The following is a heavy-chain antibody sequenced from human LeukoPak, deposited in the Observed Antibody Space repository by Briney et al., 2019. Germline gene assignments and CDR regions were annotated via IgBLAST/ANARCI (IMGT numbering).Heavy chain of an antibody. CDR3: ARSELSKYYYYGMDV. CDR1: GFTFSDYY. Sequence: NPGGSLRLSCAASGFTFSDYYMSWIRQAPGKGLEWVSYISSSGSTIYYADSVKGRFTISRDNAKNSLYLQMNSLRAEGTAVYYCARSELSKYYYYGMDVWGQGTTVTVSS. J-gene: IGHJ6*02. CDR2: ISSSGSTI. D-gene: IGHD1-7*01. V-gene: IGHV3-11*01.